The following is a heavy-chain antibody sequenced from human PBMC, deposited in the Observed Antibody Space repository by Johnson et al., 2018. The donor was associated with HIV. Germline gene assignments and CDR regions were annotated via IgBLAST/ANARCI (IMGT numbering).Heavy chain of an antibody. CDR3: AKDRGSALAQLPIFPSAFDI. J-gene: IGHJ3*02. D-gene: IGHD6-6*01. CDR2: IWYDGSNK. CDR1: GFTFSSYG. V-gene: IGHV3-33*06. Sequence: QVQLVESGGGVVQPGRSLRLSCAASGFTFSSYGMHWVRQAPGKGLEWVAVIWYDGSNKYYADSVKGRLTLSRDNSNNTLYLQMNSLRAEDTTLHYCAKDRGSALAQLPIFPSAFDIWGQGTMVTVSS.